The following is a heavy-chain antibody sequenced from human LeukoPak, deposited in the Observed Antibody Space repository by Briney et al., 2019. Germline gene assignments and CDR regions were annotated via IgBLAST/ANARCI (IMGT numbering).Heavy chain of an antibody. J-gene: IGHJ4*02. Sequence: ASVKVSCKASGYTFTSYGILWVRQAPGQGLEWMGWISAYNGHTNYAQKLQGRVTVTTDTSTNTAYMELRSLRSDDTAVYYCARSSSVTIPGYYFDYWGQGTLVTVSS. V-gene: IGHV1-18*01. D-gene: IGHD2-21*01. CDR1: GYTFTSYG. CDR3: ARSSSVTIPGYYFDY. CDR2: ISAYNGHT.